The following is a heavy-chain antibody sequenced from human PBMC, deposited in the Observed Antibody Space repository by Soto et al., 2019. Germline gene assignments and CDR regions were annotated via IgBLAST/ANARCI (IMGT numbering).Heavy chain of an antibody. Sequence: ASVKVSCKASGYTFTNYAMHWVRQAPGQRLEWMGWINAGNGNTKYSQKFQGRVTITRDTSASTAYMELSSLRSEDTAVYYCARVYCSGGSCYSRLDYWGQGTLVTVSS. J-gene: IGHJ4*02. CDR2: INAGNGNT. CDR3: ARVYCSGGSCYSRLDY. D-gene: IGHD2-15*01. CDR1: GYTFTNYA. V-gene: IGHV1-3*01.